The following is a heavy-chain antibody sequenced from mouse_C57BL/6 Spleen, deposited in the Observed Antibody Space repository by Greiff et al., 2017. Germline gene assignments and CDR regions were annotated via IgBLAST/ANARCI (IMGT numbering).Heavy chain of an antibody. Sequence: QVQLQQPGAELVKPGASVKLSCKASGYTFTSYWMHWVKQRPGQGLEWIGMIHPNSGSTNYNEKFKSKATLTVDKSSSTAYLQLSSLTSEDSAVYYCAREGDYYGSSYEWYFDVWGTVTTVTVSS. CDR1: GYTFTSYW. J-gene: IGHJ1*03. D-gene: IGHD1-1*01. CDR2: IHPNSGST. CDR3: AREGDYYGSSYEWYFDV. V-gene: IGHV1-64*01.